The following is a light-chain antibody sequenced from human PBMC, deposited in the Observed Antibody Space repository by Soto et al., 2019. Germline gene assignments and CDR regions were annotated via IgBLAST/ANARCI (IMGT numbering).Light chain of an antibody. CDR2: DDS. CDR1: QGISSY. V-gene: IGKV1-9*01. J-gene: IGKJ1*01. CDR3: QNYNSYSEA. Sequence: DIHLTQSPSFLSASVGDIVTITCRASQGISSYLAWYQQKPGKAPKLLIYDDSSLESGVPSRLSGSGSGTELTLTISSLQPDDFATYYCQNYNSYSEACGQGTKVDIK.